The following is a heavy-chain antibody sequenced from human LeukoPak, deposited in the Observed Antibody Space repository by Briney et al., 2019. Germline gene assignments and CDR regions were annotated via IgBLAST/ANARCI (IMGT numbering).Heavy chain of an antibody. CDR3: AKAPVDVVAATMVGYYYYGMDV. V-gene: IGHV3-30*02. CDR1: GFTFSSYG. Sequence: GGSLRLSCAASGFTFSSYGMHWVRQAPGKGLEWVAFMRYDGSNKYYADSVKGRFTISRDNSKNTLYLQMNSLRAEDTAVYYCAKAPVDVVAATMVGYYYYGMDVWGQGTTVTVSS. D-gene: IGHD2-15*01. J-gene: IGHJ6*02. CDR2: MRYDGSNK.